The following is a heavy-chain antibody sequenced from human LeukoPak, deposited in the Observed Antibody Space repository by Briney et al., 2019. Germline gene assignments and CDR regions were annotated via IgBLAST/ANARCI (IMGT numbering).Heavy chain of an antibody. J-gene: IGHJ4*02. Sequence: GASVKVSCKASGYTFTSYDINWVRQATGQGLEWMGWMNPNSGNTGYAQKFQGRVTMTRNTSISTAYMELCSLRSEDTAVYYCARGSYSIAALDYWGQGTLVTVPS. D-gene: IGHD6-6*01. CDR1: GYTFTSYD. CDR3: ARGSYSIAALDY. V-gene: IGHV1-8*01. CDR2: MNPNSGNT.